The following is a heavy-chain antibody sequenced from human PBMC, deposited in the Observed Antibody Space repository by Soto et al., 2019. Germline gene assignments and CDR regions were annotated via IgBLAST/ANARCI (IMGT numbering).Heavy chain of an antibody. Sequence: SETLSLTCAVSGVSVTNGDYYWRWMRQSPGKALEWIGNIYYSGTTSYNPSLNSRLSISIDTSRNQFSLQVTSVTAADTAIYYCARQRRGGYWFDPWGQGTLVTVSS. CDR1: GVSVTNGDYY. CDR2: IYYSGTT. J-gene: IGHJ5*02. V-gene: IGHV4-30-4*01. CDR3: ARQRRGGYWFDP.